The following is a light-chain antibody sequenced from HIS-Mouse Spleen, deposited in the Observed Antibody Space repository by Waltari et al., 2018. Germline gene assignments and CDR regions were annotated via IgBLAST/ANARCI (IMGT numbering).Light chain of an antibody. Sequence: SYELTQPPSVSVSPGQTARITCSGDALPKNYAYWYKQKPGQAPVLVIYEDSKRPSGIPERFSGSSSGTMATLTISGAQVEDEADYYCYSTDSSGNHRVFGGGTKLTVL. CDR2: EDS. CDR3: YSTDSSGNHRV. V-gene: IGLV3-10*01. J-gene: IGLJ2*01. CDR1: ALPKNY.